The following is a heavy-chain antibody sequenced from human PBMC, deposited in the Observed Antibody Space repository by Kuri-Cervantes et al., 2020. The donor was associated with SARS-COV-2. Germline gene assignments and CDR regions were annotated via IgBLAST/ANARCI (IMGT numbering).Heavy chain of an antibody. CDR2: IYTSGST. D-gene: IGHD3-3*01. Sequence: SETLSLTCTVSGGSISSSSYYWSWIRQPAGKGLEWIGRIYTSGSTNYNPSLKRRVTMSVDTSKNQFSLKLSSVTAADTAVYYCARVKGDDFWSGRQSDAFDIWGQGTMVTVSS. V-gene: IGHV4-61*02. CDR1: GGSISSSSYY. CDR3: ARVKGDDFWSGRQSDAFDI. J-gene: IGHJ3*02.